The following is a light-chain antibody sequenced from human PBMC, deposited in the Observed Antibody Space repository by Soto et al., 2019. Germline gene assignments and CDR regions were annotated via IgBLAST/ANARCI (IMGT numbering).Light chain of an antibody. Sequence: ILMTQSPATLSVSRVERATLSCRSNQAISSNVAWYQQKPGQAPRLLIYGASTRATGIPDRFSGSGSGTEFTLKISSLQSEDFAVYYCKQYNNWIGHFGGGTXVEIK. CDR3: KQYNNWIGH. CDR2: GAS. J-gene: IGKJ4*01. CDR1: QAISSN. V-gene: IGKV3-15*01.